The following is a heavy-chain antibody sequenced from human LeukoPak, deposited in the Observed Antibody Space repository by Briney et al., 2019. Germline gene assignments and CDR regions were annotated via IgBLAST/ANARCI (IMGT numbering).Heavy chain of an antibody. D-gene: IGHD1-26*01. CDR1: GVSSSNYY. V-gene: IGHV4-34*01. CDR2: ISHSGST. Sequence: SETLSLTCAVFGVSSSNYYLHWIRQPPGKGLEWIGEISHSGSTKYNPSLKSRVTISGDSSKNQFSLNLSSVTDTAVYYCVIFIMGTTTTDYWGQGTLVTVSS. CDR3: VIFIMGTTTTDY. J-gene: IGHJ4*02.